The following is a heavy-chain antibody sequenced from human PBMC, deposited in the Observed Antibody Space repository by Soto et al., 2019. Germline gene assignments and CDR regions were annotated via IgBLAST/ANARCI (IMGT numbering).Heavy chain of an antibody. V-gene: IGHV1-18*01. D-gene: IGHD6-19*01. CDR1: GYTFTSYG. CDR2: ISAYNGNT. Sequence: ASVKVTCKASGYTFTSYGISWVRQAPGQGLEWMGWISAYNGNTNYAQKLQGRVTMTTDTSTSTAYMELRSLRSDDTAVYYCACVWAVAGPDAFDFWGQGTMVTVS. J-gene: IGHJ3*01. CDR3: ACVWAVAGPDAFDF.